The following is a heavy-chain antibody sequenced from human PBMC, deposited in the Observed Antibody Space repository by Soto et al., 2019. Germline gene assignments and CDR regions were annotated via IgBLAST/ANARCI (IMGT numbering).Heavy chain of an antibody. CDR2: IFWDDDK. CDR3: AHGTEKFDP. CDR1: GFSLSTSGVG. V-gene: IGHV2-5*02. Sequence: QITLKESGPTLVKPTQTLTLTCTFSGFSLSTSGVGVAWIRQPPGKALEWLALIFWDDDKRYSPSLKSRLTITKDTSKNQVVLTMTKMDPVDTATYYCAHGTEKFDPWGQGTLVTVSS. J-gene: IGHJ5*02.